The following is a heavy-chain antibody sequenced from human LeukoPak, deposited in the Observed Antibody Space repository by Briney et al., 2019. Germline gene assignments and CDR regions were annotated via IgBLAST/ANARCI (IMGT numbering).Heavy chain of an antibody. V-gene: IGHV1-46*01. J-gene: IGHJ4*02. CDR3: ARDQEGFDY. CDR1: GYTFTNNY. CDR2: ICPRDGST. Sequence: ASVKVSCKASGYTFTNNYLHWVRQAPGQGLEWMGMICPRDGSTSYAQNFQGRVTVTRGTSTTTVHMELRGLRSEDTAVHYCARDQEGFDYWGQGTVVTVSS.